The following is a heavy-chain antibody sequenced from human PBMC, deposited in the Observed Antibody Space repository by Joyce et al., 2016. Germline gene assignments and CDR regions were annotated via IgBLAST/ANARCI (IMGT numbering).Heavy chain of an antibody. D-gene: IGHD6-19*01. CDR3: ARSQWLAPLMY. V-gene: IGHV4-34*01. J-gene: IGHJ4*02. CDR2: IDYSGDA. Sequence: QVQLQQWGAGLLKPSETLSLPCAVSGGSFRGFFWTWVRQAPGKGLEWIGDIDYSGDANYNPARKTRVTFSVDTSKNQFSLKVTSLSAADTAVYYCARSQWLAPLMYWGQGTPVTVSS. CDR1: GGSFRGFF.